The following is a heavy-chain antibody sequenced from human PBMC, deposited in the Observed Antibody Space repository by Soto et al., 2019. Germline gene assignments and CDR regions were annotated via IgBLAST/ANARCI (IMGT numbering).Heavy chain of an antibody. CDR2: INPNSGGT. Sequence: ASVKVSCKASGYTFTGYYMHWVRRAPGQGLEWMGWINPNSGGTNYAQKFQGRVTMTRDTSISTAYMELSRLRSDDTAVYYCARGGSSSWYWFDPWGQGTLVTVSS. D-gene: IGHD6-13*01. V-gene: IGHV1-2*02. J-gene: IGHJ5*02. CDR3: ARGGSSSWYWFDP. CDR1: GYTFTGYY.